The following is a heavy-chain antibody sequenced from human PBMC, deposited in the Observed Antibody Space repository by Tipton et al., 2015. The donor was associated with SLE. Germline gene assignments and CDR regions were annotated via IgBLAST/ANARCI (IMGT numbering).Heavy chain of an antibody. CDR3: ARRRTLRGFLEWLYYFDY. J-gene: IGHJ4*02. D-gene: IGHD3-3*01. V-gene: IGHV4-34*01. Sequence: TLSLTCTVSGGSISSYYWSWIRQPPGKGLEWIGEINHSGSTNYNPSLKSRVTISVDTSKNQFSLKLSSVTAADTAVYYCARRRTLRGFLEWLYYFDYWGQGTLVTVSS. CDR2: INHSGST. CDR1: GGSISSYY.